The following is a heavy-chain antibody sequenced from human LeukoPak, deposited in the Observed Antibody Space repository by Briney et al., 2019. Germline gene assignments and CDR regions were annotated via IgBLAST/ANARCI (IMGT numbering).Heavy chain of an antibody. V-gene: IGHV5-51*01. CDR1: GYSFTSYW. D-gene: IGHD6-19*01. CDR2: IYPGDSDS. CDR3: ARQVAYTSGRTFDF. J-gene: IGHJ4*02. Sequence: GESLKISCKGSGYSFTSYWIGWVRQMPGIGLEWMGIIYPGDSDSRYSPSFQGQVTISADKSISTAYLQWSSLKASDTAMYYCARQVAYTSGRTFDFCGQGTLVTVSS.